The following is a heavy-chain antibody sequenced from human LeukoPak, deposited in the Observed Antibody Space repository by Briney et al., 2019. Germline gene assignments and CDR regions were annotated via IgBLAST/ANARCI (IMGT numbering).Heavy chain of an antibody. CDR2: ISSSGSII. D-gene: IGHD2-2*01. CDR3: ARVVTPRYCSTPSCYWKGWFDP. V-gene: IGHV3-48*04. CDR1: GFTFSSYS. Sequence: GGSLRLSCAASGFTFSSYSMNWVCQAPGKGLEWVSYISSSGSIIYYTDSVKGRFTISRDNAKNSLYLQMNSLRAEDTAVYYCARVVTPRYCSTPSCYWKGWFDPWGQGTLVTVSS. J-gene: IGHJ5*02.